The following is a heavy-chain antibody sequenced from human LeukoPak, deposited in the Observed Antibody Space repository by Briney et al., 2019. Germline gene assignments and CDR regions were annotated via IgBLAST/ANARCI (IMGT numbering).Heavy chain of an antibody. V-gene: IGHV1-8*01. Sequence: ASVKVSCKASGFTFTSYDINWVRQAPGQGLEWMGWMNPISGNTGYAQKFQGRLTITRDTSINTAYMELSSLTSEDTAVYYCARVIVVVPATRIWFDPWGQGTLVTVSS. CDR1: GFTFTSYD. CDR3: ARVIVVVPATRIWFDP. D-gene: IGHD2-2*01. CDR2: MNPISGNT. J-gene: IGHJ5*02.